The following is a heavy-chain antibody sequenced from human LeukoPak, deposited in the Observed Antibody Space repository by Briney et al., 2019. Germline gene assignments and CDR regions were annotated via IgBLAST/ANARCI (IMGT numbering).Heavy chain of an antibody. V-gene: IGHV3-23*01. D-gene: IGHD6-13*01. CDR1: GFTFSSYG. CDR3: AKERIRYSSSWHDAFDI. CDR2: ISGSGGST. Sequence: GGSLRLSCAASGFTFSSYGMSWVRQAPGKGLEWVSAISGSGGSTYYADSVKGRFTISRDNSKNTLYLQMNSLRAEDTAVYYCAKERIRYSSSWHDAFDIWGQGTVVTVSS. J-gene: IGHJ3*02.